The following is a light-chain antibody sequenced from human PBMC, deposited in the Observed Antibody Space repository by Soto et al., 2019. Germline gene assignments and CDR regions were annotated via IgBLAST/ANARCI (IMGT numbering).Light chain of an antibody. J-gene: IGKJ1*01. CDR2: DAS. Sequence: DIQMTQSPSTLSASVGDRVTITCRASQSISSWLAWYQQKPGKAPKLLIYDASSLESGVPSRFSGSGSGTEFTLTISSLQPDYSATYYCQQYNSYSTWTFGQGTKVEIK. CDR1: QSISSW. V-gene: IGKV1-5*01. CDR3: QQYNSYSTWT.